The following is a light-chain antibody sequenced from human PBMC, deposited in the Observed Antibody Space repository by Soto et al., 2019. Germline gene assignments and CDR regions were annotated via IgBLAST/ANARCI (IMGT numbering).Light chain of an antibody. V-gene: IGKV3-11*01. CDR2: DVS. CDR3: QQRINWPLT. J-gene: IGKJ4*01. Sequence: EIVLTQSPATLSLSPGERATLSCRASQSVSRHLAWYQQRPGQAPRLLIYDVSTRAPDIPGRFSGSGSGTDFTLTISSLEPEDFAVYYCQQRINWPLTFCGGTKVDIK. CDR1: QSVSRH.